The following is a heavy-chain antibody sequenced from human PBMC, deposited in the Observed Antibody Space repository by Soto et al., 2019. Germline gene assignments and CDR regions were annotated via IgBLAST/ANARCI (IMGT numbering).Heavy chain of an antibody. V-gene: IGHV3-23*01. J-gene: IGHJ4*01. CDR1: GFTFSSLA. CDR2: IASPGDSA. CDR3: AKDSSSGYYYFDY. D-gene: IGHD3-22*01. Sequence: PGGSLRLSCAASGFTFSSLAMSWVRQAPGQGLECVSSIASPGDSAYYTDSVKGRFTISRDNSKNTVYLQMNSLRAEDTAIYFCAKDSSSGYYYFDYWGHGVLVTVSS.